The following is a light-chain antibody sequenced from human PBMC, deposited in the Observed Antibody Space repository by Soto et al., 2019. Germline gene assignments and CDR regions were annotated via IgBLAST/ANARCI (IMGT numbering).Light chain of an antibody. J-gene: IGKJ5*01. CDR2: DAS. Sequence: SQSPVTLSVSPFGIATLSYMSSQSVSSFLAWYQQKPGQAPRLLIYDASNRATGIPARFSGSGSGTDFTLTISSLEPEDFAVYYCQQRSNWPPITFGQGTRLEIK. V-gene: IGKV3-11*01. CDR3: QQRSNWPPIT. CDR1: QSVSSF.